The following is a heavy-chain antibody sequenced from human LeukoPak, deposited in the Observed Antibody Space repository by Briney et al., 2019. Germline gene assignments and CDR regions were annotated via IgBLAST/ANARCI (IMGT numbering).Heavy chain of an antibody. V-gene: IGHV1-69*04. CDR3: ARVGDSSSGSAAFDY. D-gene: IGHD6-6*01. Sequence: SVKVSCKASGGTFSSYAISWVRQAPGQGLEWMGRIIPILGIANYAQKFQGRVTITADRSTSTAYMELSSLRSEDTAVYYCARVGDSSSGSAAFDYWGQGTLVTVSS. CDR2: IIPILGIA. CDR1: GGTFSSYA. J-gene: IGHJ4*02.